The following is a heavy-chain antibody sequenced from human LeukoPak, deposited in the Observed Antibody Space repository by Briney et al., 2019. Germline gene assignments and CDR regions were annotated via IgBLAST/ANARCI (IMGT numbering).Heavy chain of an antibody. V-gene: IGHV3-7*01. CDR2: IKQDGSEQ. CDR1: GFTFSHYY. Sequence: PGGSLRLSCAASGFTFSHYYMSWVRQAPGKGLEWVANIKQDGSEQFYLDSVKGRFTISRDNAKNALYLQMHSLGVEDTAVYYCARESIVVVPTTMDDASDIWGQGTMVTVSS. CDR3: ARESIVVVPTTMDDASDI. J-gene: IGHJ3*02. D-gene: IGHD2-2*01.